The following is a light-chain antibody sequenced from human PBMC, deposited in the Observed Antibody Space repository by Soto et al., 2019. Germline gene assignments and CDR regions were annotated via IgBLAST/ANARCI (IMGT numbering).Light chain of an antibody. CDR1: SSDVGGYNY. CDR3: SSYTSSTTSV. J-gene: IGLJ1*01. V-gene: IGLV2-14*01. Sequence: QSALTQPASVSGSPGQSITISCTGTSSDVGGYNYVSWYQQHPGKAPKLMIYEVSNRPSGVSNRISGSKSGNTASLTISRLQAEDEADYYCSSYTSSTTSVFGTGTKVTVL. CDR2: EVS.